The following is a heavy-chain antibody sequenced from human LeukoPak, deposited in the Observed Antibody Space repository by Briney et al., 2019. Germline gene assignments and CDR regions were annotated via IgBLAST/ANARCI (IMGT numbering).Heavy chain of an antibody. J-gene: IGHJ4*02. V-gene: IGHV1-69*13. D-gene: IGHD3-16*01. CDR2: IIPIFGTA. CDR3: ARFSPGGYSYFDY. CDR1: GGTFSSYA. Sequence: SVKVSCKASGGTFSSYAISWVRQAPGQGLEWMGGIIPIFGTANYAQKFQGRVTNTADESTSTAYMELSSLRSEDTAVYYCARFSPGGYSYFDYWGQGTLVTVSS.